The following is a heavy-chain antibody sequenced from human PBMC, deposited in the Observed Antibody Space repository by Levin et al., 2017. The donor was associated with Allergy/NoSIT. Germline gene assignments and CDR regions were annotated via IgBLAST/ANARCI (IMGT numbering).Heavy chain of an antibody. CDR2: IKEDESDK. CDR3: AKVHPQRNLAAVGPRAFWDC. J-gene: IGHJ4*02. D-gene: IGHD6-13*01. V-gene: IGHV3-7*01. CDR1: GFPFSTFW. Sequence: GGSLRLSCAASGFPFSTFWMSWVRQAPGKGLEWVATIKEDESDKYYVDSVKGRFTISRDNIKNSLYLQVNSLRVDDTAVYYCAKVHPQRNLAAVGPRAFWDCWGQGTPVTVSS.